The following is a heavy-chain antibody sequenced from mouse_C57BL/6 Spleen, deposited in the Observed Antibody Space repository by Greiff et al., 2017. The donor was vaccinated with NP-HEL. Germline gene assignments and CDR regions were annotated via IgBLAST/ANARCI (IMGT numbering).Heavy chain of an antibody. CDR3: SRDDYDGGFAY. CDR2: IYPGSGST. V-gene: IGHV1-55*01. Sequence: VQLQQPGAELVKPGASVKMSCKASGYTFTSYWITWVKQRPGQGLEWIGDIYPGSGSTNYTEKFKSKATLTADTSSSTAYMQLSSLTSEASAVYYCSRDDYDGGFAYWGQGTLVTVSA. D-gene: IGHD2-4*01. CDR1: GYTFTSYW. J-gene: IGHJ3*01.